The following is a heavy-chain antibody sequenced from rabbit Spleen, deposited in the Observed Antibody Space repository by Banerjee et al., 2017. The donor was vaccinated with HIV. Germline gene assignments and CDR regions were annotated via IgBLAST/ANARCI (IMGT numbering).Heavy chain of an antibody. V-gene: IGHV1S7*01. CDR2: IDPVFGIT. J-gene: IGHJ4*01. Sequence: QLEESAGGLVQPGGSLKLSCKASGFTLSSYYMNWVRQAPGKGLEWIGYIDPVFGITYYANWVNGRFSISRENAQNTVLLQMTSLTAADTATYFCAREDVGGSYTLWGQGTLVTVS. CDR1: GFTLSSYY. D-gene: IGHD1-1*01. CDR3: AREDVGGSYTL.